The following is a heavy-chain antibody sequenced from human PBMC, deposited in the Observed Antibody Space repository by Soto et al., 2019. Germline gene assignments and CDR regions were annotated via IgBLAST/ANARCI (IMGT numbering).Heavy chain of an antibody. CDR3: TRDASRDSSARGWFDP. Sequence: GGSLRLSCAASGFAFRSFTMNWVRQAPGKGLEWVSTISSNSAYIYYTDALRGRFTISRDDAKNSLHLQMNSLRAEDTAVYYCTRDASRDSSARGWFDPWGPGTLVTVSS. CDR2: ISSNSAYI. J-gene: IGHJ5*02. V-gene: IGHV3-21*01. CDR1: GFAFRSFT. D-gene: IGHD6-13*01.